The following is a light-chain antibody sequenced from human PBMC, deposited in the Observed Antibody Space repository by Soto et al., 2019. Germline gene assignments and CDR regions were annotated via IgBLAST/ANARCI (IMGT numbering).Light chain of an antibody. CDR1: HSVNSY. Sequence: EIVLTEAPATLSSSPGERATLSFCASHSVNSYLGWYQQKPRQAPRHLICDASQRATGIPPRFSGSGSGTDFTLTISRLEPEDFAVYYCQQYGSSGTFGQGTKVDI. V-gene: IGKV3-20*01. J-gene: IGKJ1*01. CDR2: DAS. CDR3: QQYGSSGT.